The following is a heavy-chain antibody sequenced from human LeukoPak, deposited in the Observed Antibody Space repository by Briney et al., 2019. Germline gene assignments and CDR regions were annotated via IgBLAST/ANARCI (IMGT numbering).Heavy chain of an antibody. CDR2: INHSGST. J-gene: IGHJ4*02. CDR3: ARGPSSGGRGGFDY. D-gene: IGHD3-10*01. Sequence: SETLSLTCAVYGGSFSGYYWSWIRQPPGKGLEWIGEINHSGSTNYNPSLKSRVTISVDTSKNQFSLKLSSVTAADTAVYYCARGPSSGGRGGFDYWGQGTLVTVSS. V-gene: IGHV4-34*01. CDR1: GGSFSGYY.